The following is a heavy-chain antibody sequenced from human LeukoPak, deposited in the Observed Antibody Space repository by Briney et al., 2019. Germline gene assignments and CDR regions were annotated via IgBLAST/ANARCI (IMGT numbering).Heavy chain of an antibody. Sequence: SETLSLTCTVSGVSISSSYSYWGWIRQPPGMGLEWLGSIYYTGNTYYNASLKSQVSISIDTPKNQFSLKLTSVTAADTAVYYCARLPRYCSSTSCYVGGFDYWGQGTLVTVSS. V-gene: IGHV4-39*01. CDR3: ARLPRYCSSTSCYVGGFDY. J-gene: IGHJ4*02. CDR2: IYYTGNT. D-gene: IGHD2-2*01. CDR1: GVSISSSYSY.